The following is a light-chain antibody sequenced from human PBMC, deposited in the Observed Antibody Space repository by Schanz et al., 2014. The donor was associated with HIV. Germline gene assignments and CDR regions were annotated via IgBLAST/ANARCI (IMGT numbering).Light chain of an antibody. Sequence: ETVLTQSPGSLSLSPGGRATLSCGASQRLSSSYLAWYQQKRDQPPRLVIYATSTRAAGIPDRFSGTGSGTDFTLTISSLEPEDFAVYYCQQCGSLPWTFGQGTKVEIK. CDR1: QRLSSSY. J-gene: IGKJ1*01. CDR3: QQCGSLPWT. V-gene: IGKV3-20*01. CDR2: ATS.